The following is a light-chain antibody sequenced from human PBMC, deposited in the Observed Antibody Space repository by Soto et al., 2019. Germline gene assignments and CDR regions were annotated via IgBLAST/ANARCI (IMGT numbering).Light chain of an antibody. CDR2: EVN. CDR1: SSDVGGYNF. CDR3: SSYAGSNSWV. J-gene: IGLJ3*02. V-gene: IGLV2-8*01. Sequence: QSALTQPPSASGSPGQSVTISCTGTSSDVGGYNFVSWYQQHPGEVPKLTIYEVNKRPSGVPDRFSGSKSGNTASLTVSGLQAEDEADYYCSSYAGSNSWVFGGGTKLTVL.